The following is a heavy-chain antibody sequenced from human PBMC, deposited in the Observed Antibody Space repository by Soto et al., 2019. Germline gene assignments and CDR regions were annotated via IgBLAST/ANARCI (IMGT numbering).Heavy chain of an antibody. CDR3: AREGEYNAFDY. Sequence: PSETLSLTCTVSGGSISSYYWSWIRQAPGKGLEWIAYIHYSGTTYSNPSLKSRVTLSVDTSKNQFSLKLSSVTAADTAMYYCAREGEYNAFDYWGQGTLVTVSS. J-gene: IGHJ4*02. V-gene: IGHV4-59*01. D-gene: IGHD3-16*01. CDR1: GGSISSYY. CDR2: IHYSGTT.